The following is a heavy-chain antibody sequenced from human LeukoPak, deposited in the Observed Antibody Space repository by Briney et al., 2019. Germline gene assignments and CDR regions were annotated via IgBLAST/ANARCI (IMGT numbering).Heavy chain of an antibody. CDR2: IYYSGST. D-gene: IGHD6-13*01. V-gene: IGHV4-59*01. CDR3: AGSSSWDQLDY. Sequence: SETLSLTCTVSGGSISGYYWGWIRQPPGKGLEWIGYIYYSGSTNYNPSLKSRVTISVDTSKNQFSLKLSSVTAADTAVYYCAGSSSWDQLDYWGQGTLVTVSS. J-gene: IGHJ4*02. CDR1: GGSISGYY.